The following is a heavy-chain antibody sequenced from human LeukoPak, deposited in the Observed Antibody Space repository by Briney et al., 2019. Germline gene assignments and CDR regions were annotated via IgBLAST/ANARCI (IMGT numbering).Heavy chain of an antibody. CDR2: IYYSGST. CDR1: GGSISSYY. Sequence: SQPLSLTCTVSGGSISSYYWSWIRQPPGKGLEWIGYIYYSGSTNYNPSLKSRVTISVDTSKNQFSLKLSSVTAADTAVYYCARGIAAAGTGDYWGQGTLVTVSS. V-gene: IGHV4-59*01. J-gene: IGHJ4*02. CDR3: ARGIAAAGTGDY. D-gene: IGHD6-13*01.